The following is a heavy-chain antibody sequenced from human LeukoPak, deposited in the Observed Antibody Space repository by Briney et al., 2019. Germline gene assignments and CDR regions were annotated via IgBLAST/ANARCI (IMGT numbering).Heavy chain of an antibody. J-gene: IGHJ4*02. D-gene: IGHD4-17*01. V-gene: IGHV3-11*01. CDR1: GFTFSNYA. CDR3: ARDRLVDYGDYGY. Sequence: GGSLRLSCAASGFTFSNYAMTWVRQAPGKGLEWVSYISSSGSTIYYADSVKGRFTISRDNAKNSLYLQMNSLRAEDTAVYYCARDRLVDYGDYGYWGQGTLVTVSS. CDR2: ISSSGSTI.